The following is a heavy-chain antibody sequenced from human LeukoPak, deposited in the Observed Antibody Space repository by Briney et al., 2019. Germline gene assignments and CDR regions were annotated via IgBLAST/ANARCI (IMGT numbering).Heavy chain of an antibody. J-gene: IGHJ4*02. D-gene: IGHD3-3*01. CDR2: TYYSRST. Sequence: SENLSLTCTVSGGSISSSSYYWGWIRQPPGKGLEWIGSTYYSRSTYYNPSLKSRVTISVDTSKNQFSLKLSSVTAADTAVYYCARDPYDFWSGVQDYWGQGTLVTVSS. V-gene: IGHV4-39*07. CDR1: GGSISSSSYY. CDR3: ARDPYDFWSGVQDY.